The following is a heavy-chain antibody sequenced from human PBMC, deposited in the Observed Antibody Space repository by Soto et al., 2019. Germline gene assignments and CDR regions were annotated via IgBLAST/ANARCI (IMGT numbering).Heavy chain of an antibody. CDR1: GGSISSYY. CDR2: IYYSGST. J-gene: IGHJ4*02. CDR3: ARGRNPPPFPHSSGWSLFDY. Sequence: SETLSLTCTVSGGSISSYYWSWIRQPPGKGLEWIGYIYYSGSTNYNPSLKSRVTISVDTSKNQFSLKLSSVTAADTAVYYCARGRNPPPFPHSSGWSLFDYWGQGTLVTVSS. V-gene: IGHV4-59*01. D-gene: IGHD6-19*01.